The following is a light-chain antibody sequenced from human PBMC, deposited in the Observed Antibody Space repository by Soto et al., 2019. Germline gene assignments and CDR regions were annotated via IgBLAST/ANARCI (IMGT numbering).Light chain of an antibody. CDR2: SND. Sequence: QSVLTQPPSASGTPGQRVTISCSGSYSNIGRNTVIWYQQLPGTAPKLLIYSNDDRPSGVPDRFYGSKSGTSASLAISGLQSEDEADYYCAAWDDSISAWVFGGGTKLTVL. V-gene: IGLV1-44*01. CDR1: YSNIGRNT. J-gene: IGLJ3*02. CDR3: AAWDDSISAWV.